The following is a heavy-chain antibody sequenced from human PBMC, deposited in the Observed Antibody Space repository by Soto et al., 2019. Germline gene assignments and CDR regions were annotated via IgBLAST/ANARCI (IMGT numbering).Heavy chain of an antibody. Sequence: QVQLVESGGGVVQPGRSLRLSCAASGFTFSSYGMHWVRQAPGKGLEWVALISYDGSSKYYADSLKGRFTISRDNSKNTLYLQMNSLRAEDTAVYYCVGGQYFGDYWGQGTLVTVSS. CDR3: VGGQYFGDY. CDR1: GFTFSSYG. J-gene: IGHJ4*02. CDR2: ISYDGSSK. D-gene: IGHD3-16*01. V-gene: IGHV3-30-3*01.